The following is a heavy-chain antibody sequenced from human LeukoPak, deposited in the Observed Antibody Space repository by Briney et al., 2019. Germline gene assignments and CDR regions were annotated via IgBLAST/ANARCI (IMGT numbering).Heavy chain of an antibody. V-gene: IGHV4-34*01. CDR1: GGSFSGYY. D-gene: IGHD3-3*01. Sequence: NPSETLSLTCAVYGGSFSGYYWSWIRQPPGKGLEWIGEINHSGSTNYNPSLKSRVTISVDTSKNQFPLKLSSVTAADTAVYYCARGEPYYDFWSGYYFDYWGQGTLVTVSS. CDR3: ARGEPYYDFWSGYYFDY. CDR2: INHSGST. J-gene: IGHJ4*02.